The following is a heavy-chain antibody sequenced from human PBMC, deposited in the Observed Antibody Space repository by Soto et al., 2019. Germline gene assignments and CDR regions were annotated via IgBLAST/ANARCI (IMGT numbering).Heavy chain of an antibody. CDR3: ARAQYYYDSSGYYYEAYYFDY. Sequence: VASVKVSCKASGYTFTGYYMHWVRQAPGQGLEWMGWINPNSGGTNYAQKFQGWVTMTRDTSISTAYMELSRLRSDDTAVYYCARAQYYYDSSGYYYEAYYFDYWGQGTLVTVSS. CDR1: GYTFTGYY. D-gene: IGHD3-22*01. J-gene: IGHJ4*02. V-gene: IGHV1-2*04. CDR2: INPNSGGT.